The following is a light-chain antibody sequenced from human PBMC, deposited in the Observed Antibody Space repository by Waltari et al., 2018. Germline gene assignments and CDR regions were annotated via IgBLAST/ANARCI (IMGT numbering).Light chain of an antibody. J-gene: IGKJ1*01. Sequence: EIMLTQSPGTLSLSPGERATLSCRASQSISRYLAWYQHKPGQAPRLLIYDASSRATGIPDRFRGSGSGTDFSRTISRLEPEDFAVYYCQKYGTLPATFGQGTKVEIK. CDR3: QKYGTLPAT. CDR1: QSISRY. V-gene: IGKV3-20*01. CDR2: DAS.